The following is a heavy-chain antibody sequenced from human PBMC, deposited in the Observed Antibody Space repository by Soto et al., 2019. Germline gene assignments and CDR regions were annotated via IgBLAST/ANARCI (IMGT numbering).Heavy chain of an antibody. D-gene: IGHD2-2*01. Sequence: QVQLVQSGAELKKPGASVKVSCKASGYTFTSYAMNWVRQAPGQGLEWMGWINTNTGNPTYAQGFTGRFVLSLDTSVSTGYLQICSLKAEDTAVYYCAREGKYCSSTSCHFPQYYYYYMDVWGKGTTVTVSS. CDR1: GYTFTSYA. CDR3: AREGKYCSSTSCHFPQYYYYYMDV. CDR2: INTNTGNP. J-gene: IGHJ6*03. V-gene: IGHV7-4-1*01.